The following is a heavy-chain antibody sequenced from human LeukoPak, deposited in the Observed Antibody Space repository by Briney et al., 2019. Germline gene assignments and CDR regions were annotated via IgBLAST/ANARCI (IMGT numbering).Heavy chain of an antibody. CDR2: IYYSGST. Sequence: PSETLSLTCTVSGGSISSYYWSWIRQPPGKGLEWIGYIYYSGSTSYSPSLKSRVAISADTSKNQFSLKLSSVTAADTAVYYCARCIGSSSFARWFDPWGQGTLVTVSP. CDR3: ARCIGSSSFARWFDP. V-gene: IGHV4-59*01. D-gene: IGHD6-6*01. J-gene: IGHJ5*02. CDR1: GGSISSYY.